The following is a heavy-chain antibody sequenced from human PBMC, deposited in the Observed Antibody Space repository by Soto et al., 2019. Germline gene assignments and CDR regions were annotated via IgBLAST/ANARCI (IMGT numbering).Heavy chain of an antibody. J-gene: IGHJ6*02. CDR3: ARDHYVYDILTGYGYYYGMDV. CDR1: GVSFSSYY. V-gene: IGHV4-59*12. CDR2: IHYSGST. D-gene: IGHD3-9*01. Sequence: SETLSLTCTVSGVSFSSYYWSWIRQPPGKGLEWIGYIHYSGSTSYNPSLKSRVAISVDTSKNQFSLKLSSVTAADTAVYYCARDHYVYDILTGYGYYYGMDVWGQGTTVT.